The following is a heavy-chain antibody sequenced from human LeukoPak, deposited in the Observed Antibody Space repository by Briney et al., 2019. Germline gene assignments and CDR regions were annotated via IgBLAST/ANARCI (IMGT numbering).Heavy chain of an antibody. CDR2: IYASGST. Sequence: SETLSLTCTVSGGSLSSGSDYWSWIRQSAGKGLERIGRIYASGSTNYNPSLKSRVTISVDTSKNQFSLKLSSVTAADTAVYYCARSGYSNFDYWGQGTLVTVSS. CDR3: ARSGYSNFDY. J-gene: IGHJ4*02. D-gene: IGHD3-3*01. CDR1: GGSLSSGSDY. V-gene: IGHV4-61*02.